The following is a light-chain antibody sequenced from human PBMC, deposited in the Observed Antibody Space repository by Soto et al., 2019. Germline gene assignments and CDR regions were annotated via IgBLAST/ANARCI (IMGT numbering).Light chain of an antibody. V-gene: IGKV1-33*01. CDR2: DAS. Sequence: DIQMTQSPSSLSVSVGDRVTITCQASQDIGKNLNWYQQKPGKAPKLLIYDASNRATGIPARFSGSGSGTDFTLTISSLEPEDFAVYYCQQRSNWPPITFGQGTRLEIK. CDR1: QDIGKN. CDR3: QQRSNWPPIT. J-gene: IGKJ5*01.